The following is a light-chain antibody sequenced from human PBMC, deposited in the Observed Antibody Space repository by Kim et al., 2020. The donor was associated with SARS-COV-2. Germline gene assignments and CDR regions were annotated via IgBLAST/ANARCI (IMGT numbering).Light chain of an antibody. CDR3: QQRSSWPRT. CDR2: DAS. J-gene: IGKJ4*01. CDR1: QSVSTS. V-gene: IGKV3-11*01. Sequence: EIVLTQSPATLSLSPGERATVSCRASQSVSTSLAWYQQKPGQAPRLLIYDASNRATGIPDRFSGGGSGTDFTLTISSLEPEDFAVYYCQQRSSWPRTFGGGTKVEIK.